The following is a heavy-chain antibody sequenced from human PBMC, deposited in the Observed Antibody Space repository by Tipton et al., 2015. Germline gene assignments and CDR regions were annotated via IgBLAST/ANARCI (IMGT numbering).Heavy chain of an antibody. CDR1: GDSVSSGSYY. Sequence: TLSLTCTVSGDSVSSGSYYWSWIRQPPGKGLEWIGEINHSGSTNYNPSLKSRVTISVDTSKNQFSLKMSSVTASDTAVYYCARARGRHGGLFDSWGQGILVTVSS. D-gene: IGHD4-23*01. J-gene: IGHJ4*02. CDR3: ARARGRHGGLFDS. CDR2: INHSGST. V-gene: IGHV4-61*01.